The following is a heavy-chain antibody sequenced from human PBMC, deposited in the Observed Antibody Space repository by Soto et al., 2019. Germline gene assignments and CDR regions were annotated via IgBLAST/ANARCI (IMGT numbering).Heavy chain of an antibody. CDR1: GYTFTSYA. D-gene: IGHD6-19*01. J-gene: IGHJ4*02. CDR3: ARHSSGWHFDY. Sequence: ASVKVSCKASGYTFTSYAMHWVRQAPGQRLEWMGWINAGNGNTKYSQKFQGRVTVTRDTSASTAYMELSSLRSEDTAVYYCARHSSGWHFDYWGQGTLVTVSS. V-gene: IGHV1-3*01. CDR2: INAGNGNT.